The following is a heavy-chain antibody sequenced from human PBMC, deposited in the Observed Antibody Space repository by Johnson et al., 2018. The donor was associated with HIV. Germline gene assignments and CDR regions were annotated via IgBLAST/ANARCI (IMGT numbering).Heavy chain of an antibody. Sequence: QVQLVESGGGVVQPGRSLRLSCVASGFTLSNNAMHWVRQAPGKGLEWVAVISYSGSDIYYVDSVKGRFTVSRDNSENTLFLQMNSLRDEDTAVYYCAKERTAMVTPFDAWGQGTRVTVSS. CDR2: ISYSGSDI. CDR3: AKERTAMVTPFDA. CDR1: GFTLSNNA. D-gene: IGHD5-18*01. V-gene: IGHV3-30*04. J-gene: IGHJ3*01.